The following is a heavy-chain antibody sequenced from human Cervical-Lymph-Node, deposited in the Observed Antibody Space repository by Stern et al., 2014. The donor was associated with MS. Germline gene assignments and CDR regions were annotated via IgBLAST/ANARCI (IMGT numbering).Heavy chain of an antibody. Sequence: QLQLQESGPGLVKPSETLSLTCAVSGDSISSYTHYWAWIRQPPGKGLEWIGSVYYSGATYYNPSLKSPGTISADTSKILFSMGPPSPTPSLRSPSPIPVAPSKNPFPLGLNSVTAADTAVYYCAKHACTGAACPFDLWGQGTLVTVSS. CDR1: GDSISSYTHY. V-gene: IGHV4-39*02. D-gene: IGHD2/OR15-2a*01. J-gene: IGHJ4*02. CDR3: PVAPSKNPFPLGLNSVTAADTAVYYCAKHACTGAACPFDL. CDR2: VYYSGAT.